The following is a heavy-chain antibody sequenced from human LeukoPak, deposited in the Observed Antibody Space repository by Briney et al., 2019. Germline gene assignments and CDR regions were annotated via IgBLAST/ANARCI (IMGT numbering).Heavy chain of an antibody. D-gene: IGHD3-3*01. CDR2: IYGGGNT. J-gene: IGHJ4*02. Sequence: GGSLRLSCAASGFIVSTKYMGWVRQSPGKGLEWVSVIYGGGNTYYAHSVKGRFTISRDNSKSTLYLQMNSLRPEDTAVFYCAFQFGVATGLDYWGQGSLVTVSS. V-gene: IGHV3-66*02. CDR3: AFQFGVATGLDY. CDR1: GFIVSTKY.